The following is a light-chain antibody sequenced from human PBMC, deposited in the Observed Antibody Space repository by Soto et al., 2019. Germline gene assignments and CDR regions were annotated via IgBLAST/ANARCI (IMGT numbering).Light chain of an antibody. CDR1: RDDVGGYNY. V-gene: IGLV2-8*01. CDR2: EVY. J-gene: IGLJ2*01. Sequence: QSGLTQPPSASGSPGQSVTISCTGTRDDVGGYNYVSWFQQLPGKAPKLMIYEVYKRPTGVPARFSGSKSGNTASLTVSGLQAGDEAIYYCSSYVTSNVVVFGGGTKLTVL. CDR3: SSYVTSNVVV.